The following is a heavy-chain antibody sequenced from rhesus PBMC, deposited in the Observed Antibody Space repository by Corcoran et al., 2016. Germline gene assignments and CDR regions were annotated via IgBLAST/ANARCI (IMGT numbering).Heavy chain of an antibody. CDR2: IYGSGSST. J-gene: IGHJ4*01. Sequence: QLQLQESGPGLVKPSETLSVTCAVSGGSISSSYWSWIRQAPGQGLEWIGYIYGSGSSTNYNPSLKSRVTLSADTAKNQLALKLSSVTTADTAVYDCARRRLDIDYWGQGVLVTVSS. CDR1: GGSISSSY. V-gene: IGHV4-169*01. CDR3: ARRRLDIDY. D-gene: IGHD5-24*01.